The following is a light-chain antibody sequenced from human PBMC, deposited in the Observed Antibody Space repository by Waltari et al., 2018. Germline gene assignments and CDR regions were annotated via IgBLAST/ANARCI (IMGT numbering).Light chain of an antibody. CDR1: TYMFGVLTY. CDR2: DVS. Sequence: QSPLPNPRPVSGPPGQSSTIPSPGPTYMFGVLTYFSVYQPYPGKAPKVMIYDVSKRPSGVTDRFSGSKSGNTASLTISGLQAEDEADYYCCSFAGTSWVFGGGTKVTVL. V-gene: IGLV2-11*01. CDR3: CSFAGTSWV. J-gene: IGLJ3*02.